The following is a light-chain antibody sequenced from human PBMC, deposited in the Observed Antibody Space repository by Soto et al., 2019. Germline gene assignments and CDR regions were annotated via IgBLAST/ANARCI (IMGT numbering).Light chain of an antibody. Sequence: QPVLTQSPSASASLGASVKFTCTLSSGHSSYTITWHQQQPDKGPRYLMSLNSDGSHYKGDGIPDRFSGSSSGAERYLTISSLQSEDEADYYCQTWATGPDWVFGGGTKLTVL. CDR2: LNSDGSH. V-gene: IGLV4-69*01. CDR3: QTWATGPDWV. CDR1: SGHSSYT. J-gene: IGLJ3*02.